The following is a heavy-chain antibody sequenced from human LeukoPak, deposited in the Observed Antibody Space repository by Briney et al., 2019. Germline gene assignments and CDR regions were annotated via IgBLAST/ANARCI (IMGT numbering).Heavy chain of an antibody. CDR3: ARDPTHSSGWSDAFDI. CDR2: ITTRRYM. Sequence: GGSLRLSCAASGFNFSSYTMNWVRQARGKGREGGSSITTRRYMNYSESVEGRVTISRDNAKNSLYLQMNSLRAEDTAVYYCARDPTHSSGWSDAFDIWGHGTMVTVSS. CDR1: GFNFSSYT. D-gene: IGHD6-19*01. V-gene: IGHV3-21*01. J-gene: IGHJ3*02.